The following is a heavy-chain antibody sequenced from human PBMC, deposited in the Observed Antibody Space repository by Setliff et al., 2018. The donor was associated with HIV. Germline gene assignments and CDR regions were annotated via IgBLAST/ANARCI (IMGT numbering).Heavy chain of an antibody. CDR2: IKHSGNT. CDR3: ARGRLRTVTSLIKKRASYTWLDP. V-gene: IGHV4-34*01. Sequence: SETLSLTCAYNGGSFSGYYWMWIRQSPGEGLEWIGEIKHSGNTNYNPSLKSRVTMSGDTSKNQFSLNLTSVSAADTAVYYCARGRLRTVTSLIKKRASYTWLDPWGQGTLVTVSS. J-gene: IGHJ5*02. CDR1: GGSFSGYY. D-gene: IGHD3-16*01.